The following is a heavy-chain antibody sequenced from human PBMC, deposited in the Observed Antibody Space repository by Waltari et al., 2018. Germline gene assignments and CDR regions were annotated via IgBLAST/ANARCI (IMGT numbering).Heavy chain of an antibody. V-gene: IGHV3-30-3*01. J-gene: IGHJ4*02. D-gene: IGHD6-19*01. CDR3: ARDLMAVGAITREGVDD. Sequence: VQLVQSGGGVVQPGRSLRLSCAASGFTLSIYAMHWVRQAPGKGLEWVAVISYDGSNKYYADSVKGRFTISRDNSKSTLFLQMSSLRADDTAVYYCARDLMAVGAITREGVDDWGQGSLVTVSS. CDR1: GFTLSIYA. CDR2: ISYDGSNK.